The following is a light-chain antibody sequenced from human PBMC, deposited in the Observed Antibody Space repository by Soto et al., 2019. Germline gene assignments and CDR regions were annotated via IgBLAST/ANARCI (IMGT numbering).Light chain of an antibody. CDR2: DVS. J-gene: IGLJ3*02. CDR1: NSYIGNYNY. Sequence: SVLTQPRSVSGSPGQSVTISCTRTNSYIGNYNYVSWYQQHPGKAPKVMIYDVSKRPSGVPDRFSGSKSGNTASLTISGLQDEDEADYYCCSYPGSHTWVFGGGTKLTVL. CDR3: CSYPGSHTWV. V-gene: IGLV2-11*01.